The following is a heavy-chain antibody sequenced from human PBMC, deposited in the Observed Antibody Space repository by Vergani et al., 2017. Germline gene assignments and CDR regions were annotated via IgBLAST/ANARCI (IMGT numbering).Heavy chain of an antibody. D-gene: IGHD6-19*01. CDR3: AKEQKYSSGWVNWYFDL. V-gene: IGHV3-23*01. J-gene: IGHJ2*01. Sequence: EVQQLEPGGGLVQPGGSLRLSCAASGFTFITYARSCVRHPLGEGLEWVSAISGSGGSTDYADSVKGRFTISRDNSKNTLYLQRNSQRAEATAVYYCAKEQKYSSGWVNWYFDLWGRGTLVTVSS. CDR1: GFTFITYA. CDR2: ISGSGGST.